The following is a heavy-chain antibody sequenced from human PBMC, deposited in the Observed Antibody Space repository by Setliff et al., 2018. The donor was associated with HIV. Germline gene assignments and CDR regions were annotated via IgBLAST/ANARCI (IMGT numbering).Heavy chain of an antibody. CDR1: GFTFSNAW. Sequence: LRLSCAASGFTFSNAWMSWVRQAPGKGLEWVGRIKSKTDGGTTDYAAPVKGRFTISRDDSKNTLYLQMNSLKTEDTAVYYCTRSNWGSTPDFDYWGQGTMVTVSS. D-gene: IGHD7-27*01. CDR2: IKSKTDGGTT. J-gene: IGHJ4*02. CDR3: TRSNWGSTPDFDY. V-gene: IGHV3-15*01.